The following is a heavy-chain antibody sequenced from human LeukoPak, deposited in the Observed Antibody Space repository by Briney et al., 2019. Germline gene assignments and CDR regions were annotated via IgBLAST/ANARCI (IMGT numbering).Heavy chain of an antibody. J-gene: IGHJ5*02. Sequence: GGSLRLSCAASRFTFSSYAMSWVRQAPGKGLEWVSAISGSGGSTYYADSVKGRFTISRDNSKNTLYLQMNSLRAEDTAVYYCAKDPNYDFWSGYSMLDPWGQGTLVTVSS. V-gene: IGHV3-23*01. CDR3: AKDPNYDFWSGYSMLDP. D-gene: IGHD3-3*01. CDR1: RFTFSSYA. CDR2: ISGSGGST.